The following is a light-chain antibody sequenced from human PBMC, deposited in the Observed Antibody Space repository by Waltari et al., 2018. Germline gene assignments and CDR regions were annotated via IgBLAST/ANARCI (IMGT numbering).Light chain of an antibody. CDR3: SSYTSSSTSHVV. Sequence: QSALTQPASVSGSPGQSITISCTGTSSDVGGYNYVSWYQQHPGKAPKPMIYDVSNRPSGVSNRFSVSKSGNPASLTISGLQAEDEADYYCSSYTSSSTSHVVFGGGTKLTVL. CDR2: DVS. J-gene: IGLJ2*01. V-gene: IGLV2-14*03. CDR1: SSDVGGYNY.